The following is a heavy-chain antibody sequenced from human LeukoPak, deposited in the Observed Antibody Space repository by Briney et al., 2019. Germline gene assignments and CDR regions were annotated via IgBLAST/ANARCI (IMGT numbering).Heavy chain of an antibody. Sequence: HPGRSLGLSCAASGLTFRTYTMHWVRQAPGKGLEWVTVISYDGSKQYYADSVKGRFTISRDNSKNTLYLQMNNLRTEDTAMYYCATGGTGAFDIWGQGTMVTVSS. CDR1: GLTFRTYT. D-gene: IGHD1-14*01. V-gene: IGHV3-30-3*01. J-gene: IGHJ3*02. CDR3: ATGGTGAFDI. CDR2: ISYDGSKQ.